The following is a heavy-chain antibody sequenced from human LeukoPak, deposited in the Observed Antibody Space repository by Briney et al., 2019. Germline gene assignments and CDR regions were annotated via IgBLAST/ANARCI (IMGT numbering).Heavy chain of an antibody. V-gene: IGHV3-23*01. Sequence: GGSLRLSCTASGFDFSSYAMSWVRRAPGKGLEWVSVISGSGGSTYHADSVKGRFTISRDNAKNTLYLQMNSLRAEDKAVYYCARVWPYCSSTSWYFLNYWGQGTLVTVSS. CDR1: GFDFSSYA. CDR3: ARVWPYCSSTSWYFLNY. D-gene: IGHD2-2*01. J-gene: IGHJ4*02. CDR2: ISGSGGST.